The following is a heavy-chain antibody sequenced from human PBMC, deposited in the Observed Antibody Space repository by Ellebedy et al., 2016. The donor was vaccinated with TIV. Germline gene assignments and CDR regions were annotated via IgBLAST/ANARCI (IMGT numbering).Heavy chain of an antibody. CDR1: GFNFRSYW. CDR2: IYQDGSVQ. CDR3: ARRGSYGDYAVQVNSWFDR. V-gene: IGHV3-7*01. Sequence: PGGSLRLSCAASGFNFRSYWMSWVRQAPGKGLEWVANIYQDGSVQYYLDSVKGRFTISRDNAINSLFLQMNSLRAGDTAVDYCARRGSYGDYAVQVNSWFDRWGRGTLVTVS. J-gene: IGHJ5*02. D-gene: IGHD3-16*01.